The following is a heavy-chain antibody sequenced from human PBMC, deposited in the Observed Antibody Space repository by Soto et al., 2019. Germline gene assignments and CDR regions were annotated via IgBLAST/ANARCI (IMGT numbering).Heavy chain of an antibody. V-gene: IGHV3-15*01. CDR1: GFTFSNAW. J-gene: IGHJ4*02. Sequence: PGGSLRLYCAASGFTFSNAWMSWVRQAPGKGLEWVGRLKSKTDGGTTDYAAPVKGRFTISRDDSKNTLYLQMNSLKTEDTGVYYCTTEPFIVLMVYATKVIDYWGQGTLVTVSS. CDR3: TTEPFIVLMVYATKVIDY. CDR2: LKSKTDGGTT. D-gene: IGHD2-8*01.